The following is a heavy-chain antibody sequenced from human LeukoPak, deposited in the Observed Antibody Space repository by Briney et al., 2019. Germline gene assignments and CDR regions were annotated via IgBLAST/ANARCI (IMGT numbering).Heavy chain of an antibody. CDR1: GYPISCVYY. CDR2: IYQRGTT. CDR3: ARYRNCGSDCYDAFDI. J-gene: IGHJ3*02. D-gene: IGHD2-21*02. Sequence: SETLSLTCPVSGYPISCVYYWGWIRQPPGKGLGWIGGIYQRGTTYYNPSIKSRVTISVDTSKNQFTLKLNSVTAADTAVYYCARYRNCGSDCYDAFDIWGQGTMVTVSS. V-gene: IGHV4-38-2*01.